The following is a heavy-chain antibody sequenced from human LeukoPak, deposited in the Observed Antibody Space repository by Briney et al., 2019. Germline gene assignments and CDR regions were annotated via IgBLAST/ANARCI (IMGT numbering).Heavy chain of an antibody. D-gene: IGHD2-2*01. CDR3: ASLTVVVPAAIESNYYYYGMDV. V-gene: IGHV4-34*01. Sequence: PSETLSLTCAVYGGSFSGYYWSWLRQPPGKGLEWIGEINHSGSTNYNPSLKSRVTISVDTSKNQFSLKLSSVTAADTAVYYCASLTVVVPAAIESNYYYYGMDVWGQGTTVTVSS. CDR1: GGSFSGYY. J-gene: IGHJ6*02. CDR2: INHSGST.